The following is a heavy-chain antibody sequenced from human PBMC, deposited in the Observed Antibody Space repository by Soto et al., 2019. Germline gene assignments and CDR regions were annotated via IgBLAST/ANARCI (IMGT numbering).Heavy chain of an antibody. J-gene: IGHJ3*02. D-gene: IGHD3-10*01. CDR3: AIRNGSGSYYKAPDAFDI. V-gene: IGHV1-18*01. Sequence: GASVEVSCKASGYTFTSYGISWVRQAPGQGLEWMGWISAYNGNTNYAQKLQGRVTMTTDTSTSTAYMELRSLRSDDTAVYYCAIRNGSGSYYKAPDAFDIWGQGTMVTVSS. CDR2: ISAYNGNT. CDR1: GYTFTSYG.